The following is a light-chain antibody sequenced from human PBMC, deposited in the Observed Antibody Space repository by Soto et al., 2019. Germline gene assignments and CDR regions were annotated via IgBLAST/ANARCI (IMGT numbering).Light chain of an antibody. CDR3: SSYTSSSTLLYV. CDR2: DVS. Sequence: CARTRPASVTGSPGQSLTISCTGTSSDVGGYNYVSWYQQHPGKAPKLMIYDVSNRPSGVSNRFSGSKSGNTASLTISGLQAEDEADYYCSSYTSSSTLLYVFGTGTKVTVL. V-gene: IGLV2-14*01. CDR1: SSDVGGYNY. J-gene: IGLJ1*01.